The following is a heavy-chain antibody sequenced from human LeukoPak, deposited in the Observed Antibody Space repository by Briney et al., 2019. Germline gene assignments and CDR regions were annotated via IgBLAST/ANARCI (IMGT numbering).Heavy chain of an antibody. CDR2: IDPSGGTT. V-gene: IGHV1-46*01. CDR3: ARGLGSGSYYDC. J-gene: IGHJ4*02. CDR1: GDTFTSYR. Sequence: ASVKVSCKASGDTFTSYRMHWVRQAPGQGLEWMGIIDPSGGTTSYAQKFQGRVTMTRDTSTSTVYMELSSLRSEDTAVYYCARGLGSGSYYDCWGQGTLVTVSS. D-gene: IGHD1-26*01.